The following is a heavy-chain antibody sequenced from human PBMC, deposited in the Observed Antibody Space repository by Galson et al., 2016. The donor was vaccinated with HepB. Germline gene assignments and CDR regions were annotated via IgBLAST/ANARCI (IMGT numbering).Heavy chain of an antibody. CDR1: GFNFGNYA. Sequence: SLRLSCAASGFNFGNYAMNWVRQAPGKGPEWVSSIKGSGASPKYADYVTGRFIISRDNTHNTLHLQMNSLRAEDTAVYYCVKDFYGSGSYFSVGHDHWGQGTLVTVSS. V-gene: IGHV3-23*01. D-gene: IGHD3-10*01. J-gene: IGHJ4*02. CDR3: VKDFYGSGSYFSVGHDH. CDR2: IKGSGASP.